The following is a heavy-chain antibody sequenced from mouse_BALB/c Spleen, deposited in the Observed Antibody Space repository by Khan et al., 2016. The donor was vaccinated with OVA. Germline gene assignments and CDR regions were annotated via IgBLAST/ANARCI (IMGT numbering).Heavy chain of an antibody. CDR3: ARNSYMYDFTY. J-gene: IGHJ3*01. V-gene: IGHV2-2*01. D-gene: IGHD2-14*01. CDR1: GCSLTTYG. Sequence: QVQLKQSGPGLVQPSQSLSITCTVSGCSLTTYGVHWVRQSPGKGLEWLGLIWSGGNTDYNAAFISRLSITKDNSKSQVFFKMNSLQADDTAMYYCARNSYMYDFTYWGQGTLVTVSA. CDR2: IWSGGNT.